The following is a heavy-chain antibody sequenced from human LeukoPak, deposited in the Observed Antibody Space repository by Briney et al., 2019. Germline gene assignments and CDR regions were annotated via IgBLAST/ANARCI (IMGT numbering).Heavy chain of an antibody. CDR2: ISGDGGST. CDR1: EFTFDDYA. D-gene: IGHD3-22*01. CDR3: AKGYYYDSSGYYFLDY. V-gene: IGHV3-43*02. J-gene: IGHJ4*02. Sequence: VGSLRLSCAASEFTFDDYAMHWVRQAPGKGLEWVSLISGDGGSTYYADSVKGRFTISRDNSKNSLYLQMNSLRTEDTALYYCAKGYYYDSSGYYFLDYWGQGTLVTVAS.